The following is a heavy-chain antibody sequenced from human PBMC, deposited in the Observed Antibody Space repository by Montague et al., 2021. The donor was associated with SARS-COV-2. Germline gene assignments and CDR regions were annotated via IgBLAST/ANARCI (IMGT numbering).Heavy chain of an antibody. Sequence: VKPTQTLTLTCTFSGLSLSTSGMCVSWIRQPPGKALEWLALIDWDDDKYYSTSLKTRLTISKDTSKNQVVLTMTNMDPVDTATYYCARMVTIFSLGGYYYYYGMDVWGQGTTVTVPS. V-gene: IGHV2-70*01. CDR1: GLSLSTSGMC. CDR2: IDWDDDK. CDR3: ARMVTIFSLGGYYYYYGMDV. J-gene: IGHJ6*02. D-gene: IGHD3-9*01.